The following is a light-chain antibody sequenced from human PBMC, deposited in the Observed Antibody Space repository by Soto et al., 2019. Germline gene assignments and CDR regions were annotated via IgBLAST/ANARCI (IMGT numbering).Light chain of an antibody. CDR3: QSFGGSLSGWV. CDR1: TSNLGAGYD. Sequence: QPVLTQPPSVSGAPGQRVTISCTGSTSNLGAGYDVHWYQQLPGTVPKLLIYDNNNRPSGVPDRFSGSKSGTSASLAITGLQTEDEADYYCQSFGGSLSGWVFGGGTQLTVL. V-gene: IGLV1-40*01. J-gene: IGLJ3*02. CDR2: DNN.